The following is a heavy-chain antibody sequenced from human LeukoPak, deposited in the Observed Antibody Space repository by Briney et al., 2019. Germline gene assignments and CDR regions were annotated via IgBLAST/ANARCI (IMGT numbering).Heavy chain of an antibody. CDR3: ARDYCSGGSCYRLGNYMDV. V-gene: IGHV3-21*01. CDR2: ISSSSSYI. Sequence: SGGSLRLSCAASGFTFSSYSMNWVRQAPGKGLEWVSSISSSSSYIYYADSVKGRFTISRDNAKNSLYLQMNSLRAEDTAVYYCARDYCSGGSCYRLGNYMDVWGKGTTVTVSS. J-gene: IGHJ6*03. CDR1: GFTFSSYS. D-gene: IGHD2-15*01.